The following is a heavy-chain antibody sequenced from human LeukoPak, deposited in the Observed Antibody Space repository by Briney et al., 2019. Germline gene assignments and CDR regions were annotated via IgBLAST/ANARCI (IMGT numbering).Heavy chain of an antibody. D-gene: IGHD3-10*01. CDR1: GGFISSSNYY. J-gene: IGHJ6*03. CDR2: IYYSGTT. V-gene: IGHV4-39*01. Sequence: SETLSLTCAVSGGFISSSNYYWGWVRQPLGKGLEWIGTIYYSGTTYYSPSLESRVTISEDMSKNQFSLTLRSVTAADTAVYYCVRQISDYYYYYIDVWGVGTPVIVSS. CDR3: VRQISDYYYYYIDV.